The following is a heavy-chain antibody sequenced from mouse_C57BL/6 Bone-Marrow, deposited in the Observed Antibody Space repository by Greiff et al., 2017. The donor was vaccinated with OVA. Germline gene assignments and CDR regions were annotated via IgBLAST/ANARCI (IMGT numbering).Heavy chain of an antibody. D-gene: IGHD2-3*01. CDR1: GYTFTSYW. CDR2: IDPSDSYT. V-gene: IGHV1-69*01. CDR3: ARNDDGYYLWYFDV. J-gene: IGHJ1*03. Sequence: VKLMESGAELVMPGASVKLSCKASGYTFTSYWMHWVKQRPGQGLEWIGEIDPSDSYTNYNQKFKGKSTLTVDKSSSTAYMQLSSLTSEDSAVYYCARNDDGYYLWYFDVWGTGTTVTVSS.